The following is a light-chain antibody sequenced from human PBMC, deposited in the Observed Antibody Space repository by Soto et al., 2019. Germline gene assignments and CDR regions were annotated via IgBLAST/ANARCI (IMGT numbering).Light chain of an antibody. J-gene: IGLJ1*01. Sequence: QSVLTQSASVSGSPGQSITISCTGTSSDLGNYNFVSWLQQHPGKAPKLVIYEVSNRPSGVSSRFSGSKSGNTASLTISGLQAEDEADYYCNSFTTSNTYVFGNGTKVTVL. V-gene: IGLV2-14*01. CDR3: NSFTTSNTYV. CDR2: EVS. CDR1: SSDLGNYNF.